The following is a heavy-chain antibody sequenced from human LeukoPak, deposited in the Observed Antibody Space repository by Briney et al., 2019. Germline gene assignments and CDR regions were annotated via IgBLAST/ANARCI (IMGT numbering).Heavy chain of an antibody. Sequence: GESLKISCKGSGYSFTSYWIGWVRQMPGKGLEWMGVIYPGDSDTRYSPSFQGQVTISADKSISTAYLQWSSLKASDTAMYYCARQDRTYYYGMDVWGQGTTVTVSS. V-gene: IGHV5-51*01. CDR2: IYPGDSDT. J-gene: IGHJ6*02. CDR1: GYSFTSYW. D-gene: IGHD1-14*01. CDR3: ARQDRTYYYGMDV.